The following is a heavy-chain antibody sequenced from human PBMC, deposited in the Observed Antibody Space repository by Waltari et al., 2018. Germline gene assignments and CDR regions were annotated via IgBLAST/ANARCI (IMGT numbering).Heavy chain of an antibody. CDR3: ASGKQWLVGGGYYFDY. J-gene: IGHJ4*02. CDR2: IYYSGST. V-gene: IGHV4-59*05. Sequence: VQLLESGGGLVQPGGSLRLSCAASGFTFSSYAMSWVRQAPGKGLEWIGSIYYSGSTYYNPSLKSRVTISVDTSKNQFSLKLSSVTAADTAVYYCASGKQWLVGGGYYFDYWGQGTLVTVSS. CDR1: GFTFSSYA. D-gene: IGHD6-19*01.